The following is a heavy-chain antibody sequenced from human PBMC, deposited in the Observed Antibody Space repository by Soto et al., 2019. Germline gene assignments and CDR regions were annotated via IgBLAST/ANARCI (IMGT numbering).Heavy chain of an antibody. J-gene: IGHJ4*02. Sequence: QAQVVQSGAEVRKPGSSVKLSCKASEGTFNSYAIAWVRQAPGQGLEWMGVIIPYYNTLNYAQKFQARVTITADDSTNTVYMELSSLRSDDTAVSFCARGASRWYPYFVDSWAQGTMVTVSS. CDR3: ARGASRWYPYFVDS. V-gene: IGHV1-69*01. CDR1: EGTFNSYA. D-gene: IGHD6-13*01. CDR2: IIPYYNTL.